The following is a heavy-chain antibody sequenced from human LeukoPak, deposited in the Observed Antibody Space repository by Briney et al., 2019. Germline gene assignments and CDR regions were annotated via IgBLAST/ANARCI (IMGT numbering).Heavy chain of an antibody. CDR2: ISYDGRNK. Sequence: GGSLRLSCAASGFTLSSYAMHWVRQAPGKGLEWVAVISYDGRNKYYADSVKGRFTISRDNSKNTLYLQMNSLRAEDTAVYYCARERFGELLSDFDYWGQGTLVTVSS. CDR1: GFTLSSYA. J-gene: IGHJ4*02. D-gene: IGHD3-10*01. CDR3: ARERFGELLSDFDY. V-gene: IGHV3-30*04.